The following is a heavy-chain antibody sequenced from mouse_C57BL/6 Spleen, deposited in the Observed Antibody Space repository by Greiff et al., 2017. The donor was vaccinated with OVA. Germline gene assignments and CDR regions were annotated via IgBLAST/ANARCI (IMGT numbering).Heavy chain of an antibody. Sequence: EVQLVESGGGLVQPGGSMKLSCVASGFTFSNYWMNWVRQSPEKGLEWVAQIRLKSDNYATHYAESVKGRFTISRDDSKSSVYLQMNNLRAEDTGIYYCTLSYYGSSYPFAYWGQGTLVTVSA. CDR1: GFTFSNYW. D-gene: IGHD1-1*01. V-gene: IGHV6-3*01. CDR2: IRLKSDNYAT. J-gene: IGHJ3*01. CDR3: TLSYYGSSYPFAY.